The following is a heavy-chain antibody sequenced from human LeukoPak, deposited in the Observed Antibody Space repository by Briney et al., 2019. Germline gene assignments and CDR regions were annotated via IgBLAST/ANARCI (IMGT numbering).Heavy chain of an antibody. V-gene: IGHV4-39*01. D-gene: IGHD6-13*01. J-gene: IGHJ6*03. CDR1: VDSVTTTNFY. CDR3: ARLRVQLLASSYYMDV. Sequence: SETLSLTCTVSVDSVTTTNFYWGWIRLAPGKGLEWIGSLYYGVNTYYKPSLKSRFTISVDTPLTQFSLILTAVTAADTGVYYCARLRVQLLASSYYMDVWGKGTTVTVSS. CDR2: LYYGVNT.